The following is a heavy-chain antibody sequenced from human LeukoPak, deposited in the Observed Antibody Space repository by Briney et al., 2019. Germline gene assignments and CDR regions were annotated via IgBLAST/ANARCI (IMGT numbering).Heavy chain of an antibody. J-gene: IGHJ4*02. CDR3: ARGGDRSFDY. Sequence: SETLSLTCAVYGGFFSGYYWSWIRQPPAKGLEWIGEINHSGSTNYNPSLKSRVTISVDKAKNQFSLNLNSVTAADTAVYYCARGGDRSFDYWGQGTLVTVSS. CDR2: INHSGST. CDR1: GGFFSGYY. V-gene: IGHV4-34*01. D-gene: IGHD3-10*01.